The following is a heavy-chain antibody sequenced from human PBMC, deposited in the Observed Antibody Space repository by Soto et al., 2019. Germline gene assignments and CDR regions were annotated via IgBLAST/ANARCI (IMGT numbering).Heavy chain of an antibody. V-gene: IGHV1-2*02. CDR1: GYTFTGYY. D-gene: IGHD2-15*01. J-gene: IGHJ4*01. Sequence: ASVKVSCKASGYTFTGYYMHWVRQAPGQGLEWMGWINPNSGGTNYAQKFQGRVTMTRDTSMSTAYMELSRLRSEDTAVYDCARDGAGDCSGGRRYRSTRYFDYGGHGTLVTVSS. CDR3: ARDGAGDCSGGRRYRSTRYFDY. CDR2: INPNSGGT.